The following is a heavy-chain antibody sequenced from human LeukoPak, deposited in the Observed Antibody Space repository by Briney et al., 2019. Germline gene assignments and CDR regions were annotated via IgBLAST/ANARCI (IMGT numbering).Heavy chain of an antibody. CDR2: IGGGGENT. CDR3: AKVLTWSQDY. V-gene: IGHV3-23*01. Sequence: GGSLRLSCAASGFTVSSSYMNWVRQAPGKGLEWVSTIGGGGENTYYADSVKGRFTISRDSSKNTVYLHMKSLRAEDTAVYFCAKVLTWSQDYWGQGTLVTVTS. D-gene: IGHD1-1*01. CDR1: GFTVSSSY. J-gene: IGHJ4*02.